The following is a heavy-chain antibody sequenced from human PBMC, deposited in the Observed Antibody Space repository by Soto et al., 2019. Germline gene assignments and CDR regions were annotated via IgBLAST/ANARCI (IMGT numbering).Heavy chain of an antibody. Sequence: GASVKVSCKASGYTFTSYYMHWVRQAPGQGLEWMGIINPSGGSTSYAQKFQGRVTMTRDTSTSTAYMELSSLRSEDTAVYYCATGCIYSGSSVTFDYWGQGTLVTVSS. J-gene: IGHJ4*02. CDR1: GYTFTSYY. CDR2: INPSGGST. V-gene: IGHV1-46*01. D-gene: IGHD6-6*01. CDR3: ATGCIYSGSSVTFDY.